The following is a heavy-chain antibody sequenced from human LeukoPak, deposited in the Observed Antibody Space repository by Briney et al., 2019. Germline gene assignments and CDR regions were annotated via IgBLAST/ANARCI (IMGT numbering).Heavy chain of an antibody. CDR1: GFTFSSYW. V-gene: IGHV3-74*01. CDR3: ARVYCTSTCCYGYFDY. Sequence: PGGSLRLSCAASGFTFSSYWMDWVRQAPGKGLVWVSRIDSDGSSTTYADSVKGRFTISRDNAKNTLHLQMNSVRAEDTAVYYCARVYCTSTCCYGYFDYWGQGTLVTVSS. D-gene: IGHD2-2*01. CDR2: IDSDGSST. J-gene: IGHJ4*02.